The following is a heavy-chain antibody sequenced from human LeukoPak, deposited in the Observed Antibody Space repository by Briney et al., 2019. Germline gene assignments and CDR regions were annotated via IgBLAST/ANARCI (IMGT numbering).Heavy chain of an antibody. V-gene: IGHV4-59*08. CDR2: IYYSGST. CDR3: ARHLDYYGSGIYEY. CDR1: GGSISSYY. J-gene: IGHJ4*02. D-gene: IGHD3-10*01. Sequence: SETLSLTCTVSGGSISSYYWSWIRQPPGKGLEWIGYIYYSGSTYYNPSLKSRVTISVDTSKNQFSLKLSSVTAADTAVYYCARHLDYYGSGIYEYWGQGTLVTVSS.